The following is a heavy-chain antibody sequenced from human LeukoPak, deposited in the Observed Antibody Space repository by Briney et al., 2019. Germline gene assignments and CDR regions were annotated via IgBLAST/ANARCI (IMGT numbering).Heavy chain of an antibody. CDR1: GFTFSSYA. CDR3: ARDQNFYDTTGEGYFQH. V-gene: IGHV3-30-3*01. D-gene: IGHD3-22*01. J-gene: IGHJ1*01. CDR2: ISYDGSNK. Sequence: TGGSLRLSCAASGFTFSSYAMHWVRQAPGKGPEWVAVISYDGSNKYYADSVKGRFTISRDNANNFLHLQMNSLRADDAAVYYCARDQNFYDTTGEGYFQHWGQGTLVTVSS.